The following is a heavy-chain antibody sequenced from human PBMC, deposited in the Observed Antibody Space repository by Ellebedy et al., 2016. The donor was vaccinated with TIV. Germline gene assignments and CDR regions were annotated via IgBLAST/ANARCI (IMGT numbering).Heavy chain of an antibody. CDR3: ARRSRDAYNYLDY. J-gene: IGHJ4*02. V-gene: IGHV1-8*01. CDR2: MNPNSNNT. D-gene: IGHD5-24*01. Sequence: ASVKVSXKASGYSFTRYDINWVRQATGQGLEWMGWMNPNSNNTGYAQKFQGRVTMTRDTSISTAYMELSSLRSEDTAVYYCARRSRDAYNYLDYWGQGTLVTVSS. CDR1: GYSFTRYD.